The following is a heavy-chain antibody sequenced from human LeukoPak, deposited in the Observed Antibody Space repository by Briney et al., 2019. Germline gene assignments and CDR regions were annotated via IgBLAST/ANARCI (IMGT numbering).Heavy chain of an antibody. CDR3: ARDPMRKYYGGAFDI. CDR1: GFTFSIYS. CDR2: ISYDGSNK. J-gene: IGHJ3*02. D-gene: IGHD4-17*01. Sequence: PGRSLRLSCAASGFTFSIYSLHWVRQAPGKGLEWVAVISYDGSNKYYADSVKGRFTISRDNSKNTLYLQMNSLRAEDTAVYYCARDPMRKYYGGAFDIWGQGTMVTVSS. V-gene: IGHV3-30*04.